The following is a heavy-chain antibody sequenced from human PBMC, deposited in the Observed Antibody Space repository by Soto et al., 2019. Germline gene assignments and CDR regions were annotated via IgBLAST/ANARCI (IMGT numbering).Heavy chain of an antibody. CDR3: ARMSPSHPYWFPIPTPGDYYYYGMDV. V-gene: IGHV2-26*01. CDR2: IFSNDEQ. Sequence: SGPTLVNPTENLTLTCTVSVFSLSNARIGVSWILQPPGKALEWLAHIFSNDEQSYSTSLKSRLTISKDTSKSQVVLTMTNMDPVATATYYCARMSPSHPYWFPIPTPGDYYYYGMDVWGQGTTVTVSS. J-gene: IGHJ6*02. CDR1: VFSLSNARIG. D-gene: IGHD2-8*02.